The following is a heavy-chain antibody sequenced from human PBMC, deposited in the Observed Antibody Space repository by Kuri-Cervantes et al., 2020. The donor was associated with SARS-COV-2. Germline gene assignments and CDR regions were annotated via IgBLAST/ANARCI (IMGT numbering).Heavy chain of an antibody. Sequence: GGSLRLSCAASGFTFNNYAMHWVRQTPGEGLEWVAITSYDGSNKYYAESVKGRFTISRDNSKNTLYLQMNSLRAEDTAVYYCARSTWGSGHYYGMDVWGQGTTVTVSS. CDR3: ARSTWGSGHYYGMDV. CDR2: TSYDGSNK. J-gene: IGHJ6*02. D-gene: IGHD7-27*01. V-gene: IGHV3-30-3*01. CDR1: GFTFNNYA.